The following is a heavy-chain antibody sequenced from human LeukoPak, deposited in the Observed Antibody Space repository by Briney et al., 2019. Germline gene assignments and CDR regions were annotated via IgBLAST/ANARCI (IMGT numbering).Heavy chain of an antibody. D-gene: IGHD3-22*01. CDR3: ARGFDSSGYYSY. Sequence: SVKVSCKASGGTFSSYAISWVRQAPGQGLEWMGRIIPILGIANYAQKFQGRVTITVDKSTSTAYMELSSLRSEDTAVYYCARGFDSSGYYSYWGQGTLVTVSS. V-gene: IGHV1-69*04. J-gene: IGHJ4*02. CDR1: GGTFSSYA. CDR2: IIPILGIA.